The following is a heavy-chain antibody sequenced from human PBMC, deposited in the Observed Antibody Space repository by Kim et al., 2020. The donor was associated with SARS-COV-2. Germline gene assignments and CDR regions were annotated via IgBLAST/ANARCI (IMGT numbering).Heavy chain of an antibody. J-gene: IGHJ6*02. CDR2: ISWKSNNI. Sequence: GGSLRLSCAASGFTFDDYAMHWVRQTPGKGLEWVSGISWKSNNIDYADSVKGRFTISRDNAKNSLYLQMNSLRAEDTALYYCAKALGRYYYYGMDVWGQG. V-gene: IGHV3-9*01. CDR1: GFTFDDYA. CDR3: AKALGRYYYYGMDV.